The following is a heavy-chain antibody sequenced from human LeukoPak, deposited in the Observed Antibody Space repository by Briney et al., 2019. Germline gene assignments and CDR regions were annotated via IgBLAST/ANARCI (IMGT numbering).Heavy chain of an antibody. J-gene: IGHJ3*02. D-gene: IGHD2-15*01. CDR2: ISGDGGST. V-gene: IGHV3-43*02. CDR3: AKDLRYCSGGSRYSDAFDI. CDR1: GFTFDDYA. Sequence: GGSLRLSCAASGFTFDDYAMHWVRQAPGKGLEWVSLISGDGGSTYYADSVKGRFTISRDNSKNSLYLRMNSLRTEDTALYHCAKDLRYCSGGSRYSDAFDIWGQGTMVTVSS.